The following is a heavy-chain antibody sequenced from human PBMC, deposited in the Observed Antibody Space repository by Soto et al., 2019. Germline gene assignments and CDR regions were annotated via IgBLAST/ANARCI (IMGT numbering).Heavy chain of an antibody. CDR1: GGSISSGGYY. V-gene: IGHV4-31*03. CDR3: ARVCGDECHSGMDV. Sequence: PSETLSLTCTVSGGSISSGGYYWSWIRQHPGKGLEWIGYIYYSGSTYYNPSLKSRVTMSVDTSKNQFSLKLSSVTAADTAVYYWARVCGDECHSGMDVWGQGAKVTVS. J-gene: IGHJ6*01. D-gene: IGHD2-21*01. CDR2: IYYSGST.